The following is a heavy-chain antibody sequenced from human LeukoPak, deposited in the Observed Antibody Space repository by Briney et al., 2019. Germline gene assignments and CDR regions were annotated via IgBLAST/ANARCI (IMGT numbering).Heavy chain of an antibody. D-gene: IGHD3-22*01. Sequence: PGGTLRLSCAASGFTFSSYGMHWVRQAPGKGLEWVAFIRYYGSNKYYADSVKGRFTISRDNSKNTLYLQMNSLRAEDTAVYYCAQQYFYDSSGYPYNWFDPWGQGTLVTVSS. CDR2: IRYYGSNK. V-gene: IGHV3-30*02. CDR3: AQQYFYDSSGYPYNWFDP. CDR1: GFTFSSYG. J-gene: IGHJ5*02.